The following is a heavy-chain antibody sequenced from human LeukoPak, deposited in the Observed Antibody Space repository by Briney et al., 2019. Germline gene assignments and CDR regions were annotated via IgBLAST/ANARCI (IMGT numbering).Heavy chain of an antibody. J-gene: IGHJ4*02. CDR3: GRDRRGPFDY. D-gene: IGHD3-10*01. CDR2: GDPKSGAT. CDR1: GYTFTSYD. V-gene: IGHV1-2*02. Sequence: ASVKVSCKASGYTFTSYDINWVRQATGQGLEWIGWGDPKSGATIYAQKFQGRVTMTRDTSLNTAYMEMSGLIPDDTAVYYCGRDRRGPFDYWGQGTLVTVSS.